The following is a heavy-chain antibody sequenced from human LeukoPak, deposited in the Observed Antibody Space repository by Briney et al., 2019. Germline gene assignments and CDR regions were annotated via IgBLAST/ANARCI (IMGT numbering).Heavy chain of an antibody. CDR1: GYSFTSHW. CDR2: IYPGDSDT. D-gene: IGHD2-2*01. CDR3: ARQGGTFCSSTSCPFDY. J-gene: IGHJ4*02. Sequence: GESLKISCKGSGYSFTSHWIGWVRQMSGKGLEWMGIIYPGDSDTRYSPSFQGQVTISADKSISTAYLQWSSLKASDTAMYYCARQGGTFCSSTSCPFDYWGQGTLVTVSS. V-gene: IGHV5-51*01.